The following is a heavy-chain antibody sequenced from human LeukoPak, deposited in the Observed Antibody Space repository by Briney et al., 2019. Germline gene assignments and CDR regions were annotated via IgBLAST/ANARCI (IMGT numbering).Heavy chain of an antibody. D-gene: IGHD2-15*01. J-gene: IGHJ4*02. V-gene: IGHV3-48*01. CDR1: GFTFSSYS. CDR2: ISSSSSTI. Sequence: LPGGSLRLSCAASGFTFSSYSMNWVRQAPGKGLEWVSYISSSSSTIYYADSVKGRFTISRDNAKNSLYLQMNSLRAEDTAVYYCARDQGGSGQRYYFDYWGQGTLVTVSS. CDR3: ARDQGGSGQRYYFDY.